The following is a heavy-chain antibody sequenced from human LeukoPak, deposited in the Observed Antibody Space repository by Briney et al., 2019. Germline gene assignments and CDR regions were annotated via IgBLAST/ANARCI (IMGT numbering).Heavy chain of an antibody. D-gene: IGHD4-17*01. CDR3: ARGEDGDYYFQH. CDR1: GGSLSSSSYY. Sequence: SETLSLTCTVSGGSLSSSSYYWGWIRQPPGKGLEWIGEINHSGSSNYNPSLKSRVTISVDTSKNQFSLKLSSVTAADTAVYYCARGEDGDYYFQHWGQGTLVTVSS. V-gene: IGHV4-39*07. J-gene: IGHJ1*01. CDR2: INHSGSS.